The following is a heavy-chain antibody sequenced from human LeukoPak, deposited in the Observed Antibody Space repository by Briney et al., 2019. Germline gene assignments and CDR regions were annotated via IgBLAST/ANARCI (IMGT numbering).Heavy chain of an antibody. V-gene: IGHV4-34*01. CDR1: GGSFSGYY. J-gene: IGHJ4*02. CDR3: ARDQYYYDSSGYYY. Sequence: SETLSLTCAAYGGSFSGYYWSWIRQPPGKGLEWIGEINHSGSTNYNPSLKSRVTISVDTSKNQFSLKLSSVTAADTAVYYCARDQYYYDSSGYYYWGQGTLVTVSS. CDR2: INHSGST. D-gene: IGHD3-22*01.